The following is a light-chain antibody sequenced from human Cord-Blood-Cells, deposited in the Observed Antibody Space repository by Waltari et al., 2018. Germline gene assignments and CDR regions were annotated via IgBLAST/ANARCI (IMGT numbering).Light chain of an antibody. Sequence: EIVLTQSPGTLSLSPGERATLSCRASQSVSSSYLAWYQQKPGQSLRLLIYGASSRATGIPDRFSGSGSRTDVTLTISRLEPEDLAVYYCQQYGSSQFTFGPGTKVDIK. J-gene: IGKJ3*01. CDR3: QQYGSSQFT. CDR2: GAS. CDR1: QSVSSSY. V-gene: IGKV3-20*01.